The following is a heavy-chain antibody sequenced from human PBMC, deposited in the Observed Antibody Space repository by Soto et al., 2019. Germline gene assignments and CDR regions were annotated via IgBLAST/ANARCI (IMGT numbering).Heavy chain of an antibody. CDR2: ISSSSSTI. V-gene: IGHV3-48*01. Sequence: EVQLVESGGGLVQPGGSLRLSCAASGFTFSSYSMNWVRQAPGKGLEWVSYISSSSSTIYYADSVKGRFTISRDNAKNSLYLQMNSLRAEDTAVYYCARDHAGTHGDNWFDPWGQGTLVTVSS. J-gene: IGHJ5*02. CDR1: GFTFSSYS. D-gene: IGHD1-1*01. CDR3: ARDHAGTHGDNWFDP.